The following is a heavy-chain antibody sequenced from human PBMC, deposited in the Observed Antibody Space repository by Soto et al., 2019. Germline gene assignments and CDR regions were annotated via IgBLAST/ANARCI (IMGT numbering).Heavy chain of an antibody. CDR1: GLTVSSNY. Sequence: EVQLVESGGGLIQPGESLRLSCAASGLTVSSNYMAWVRQAPGKGLEWVAVIYSGGSAYYADSVKGRSFISRDPSKNTVYLEMHSLSADDTAVYFCARDGGCSGGNCYNWFDPWGQGTLVTVSS. V-gene: IGHV3-53*01. J-gene: IGHJ5*02. D-gene: IGHD2-15*01. CDR2: IYSGGSA. CDR3: ARDGGCSGGNCYNWFDP.